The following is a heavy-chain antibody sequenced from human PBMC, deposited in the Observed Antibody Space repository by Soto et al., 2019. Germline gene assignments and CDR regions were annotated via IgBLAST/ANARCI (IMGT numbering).Heavy chain of an antibody. Sequence: DGQLVESGGGVVQPGGSLRLSCAASGRSFNIYWMHWVRQVPGKGLVWLARINSDGSHTIYVDSVKGRFTISRDNAKNTVFLQIDSLRDEDTGVYYCAGGMAGLDVWGQGTTVTVSS. CDR3: AGGMAGLDV. J-gene: IGHJ6*02. CDR1: GRSFNIYW. V-gene: IGHV3-74*01. CDR2: INSDGSHT.